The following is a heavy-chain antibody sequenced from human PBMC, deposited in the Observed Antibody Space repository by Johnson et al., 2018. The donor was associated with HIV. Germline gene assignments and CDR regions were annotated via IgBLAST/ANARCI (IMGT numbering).Heavy chain of an antibody. J-gene: IGHJ3*02. CDR3: ARDGLESSSYYEIDAFDI. D-gene: IGHD1-26*01. CDR1: GFTFSTYW. CDR2: IKQDGSEK. Sequence: VQLVESGGGVVQPGGSLRLSCAASGFTFSTYWMNWVRQAPGKGLEWVANIKQDGSEKYYVDTVKGRFTISRDNAKNSLYLQMNSLRAEDTAVYYCARDGLESSSYYEIDAFDIWGQGTMVTVSS. V-gene: IGHV3-7*01.